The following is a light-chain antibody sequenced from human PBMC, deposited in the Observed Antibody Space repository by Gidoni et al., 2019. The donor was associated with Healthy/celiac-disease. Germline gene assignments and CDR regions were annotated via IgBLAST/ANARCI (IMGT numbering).Light chain of an antibody. CDR1: QGVSSSY. CDR2: GAS. J-gene: IGKJ4*01. V-gene: IGKV3-20*01. CDR3: QQYGSSPSLT. Sequence: SVLTQSPGTLSLSPGERATLCCRASQGVSSSYLAWYQQKPGQAPRLLISGASSRATGIPHRCSGSGSGTDFTLTISRLEPEDFAVYYCQQYGSSPSLTFGGGTKVEFK.